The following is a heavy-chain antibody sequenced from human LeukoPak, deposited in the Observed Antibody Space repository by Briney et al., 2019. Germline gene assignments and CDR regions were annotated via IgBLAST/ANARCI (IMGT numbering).Heavy chain of an antibody. CDR1: RFIFSRHW. J-gene: IGHJ3*01. V-gene: IGHV3-74*01. CDR3: AREPNFGSGNVDSFDV. D-gene: IGHD3-10*01. CDR2: VNEDGSTR. Sequence: PGGSLRLSCAASRFIFSRHWMHWVRQAPGKGLVWVSRVNEDGSTRSYADFVTGRFRISKDNARNTLFLQLNTLTVEDTAIYYCAREPNFGSGNVDSFDVWGQGTLVTVSS.